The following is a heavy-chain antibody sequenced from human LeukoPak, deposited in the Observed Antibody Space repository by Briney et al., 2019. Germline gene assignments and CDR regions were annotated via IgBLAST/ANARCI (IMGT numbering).Heavy chain of an antibody. D-gene: IGHD6-19*01. CDR3: VRGVSRKQWLVQH. J-gene: IGHJ1*01. V-gene: IGHV1-69*01. CDR2: IIPIFGTA. CDR1: GGTFSSYA. Sequence: SVKVSCKASGGTFSSYAISWVRQAPGQGLEWMGGIIPIFGTANYAQKFQGRVTITADESTSTAYMELSSLRSEDTAVYYCVRGVSRKQWLVQHWGQGTLVTVSS.